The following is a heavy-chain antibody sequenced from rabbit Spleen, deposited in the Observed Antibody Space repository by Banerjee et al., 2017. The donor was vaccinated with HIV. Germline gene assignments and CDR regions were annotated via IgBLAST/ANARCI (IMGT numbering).Heavy chain of an antibody. Sequence: QSLEESGGDLVKPEGSLTLTCKASGIDFSSYYYMCWVRQAPGKGLEWIACIYISSGSTHYGSWARGRFTISKTSSTTVTLQMTSLAAADTASYCCARQDASSSSYYNLWGQGTLVTVS. CDR2: IYISSGST. CDR1: GIDFSSYYY. CDR3: ARQDASSSSYYNL. J-gene: IGHJ4*01. V-gene: IGHV1S40*01. D-gene: IGHD1-1*01.